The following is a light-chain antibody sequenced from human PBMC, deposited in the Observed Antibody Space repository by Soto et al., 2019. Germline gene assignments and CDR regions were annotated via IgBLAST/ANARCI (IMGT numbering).Light chain of an antibody. V-gene: IGKV3-20*01. J-gene: IGKJ1*01. Sequence: EIVLTQSPGTLSLSPGERANLYCRASQSVSSSYLAWYQQKPGQAPRLLIYGASSRATGIPDRFSGSGSGTDFTLTISRLEPEDFAVYYCQQYGSSRTFGQGTKVDIK. CDR1: QSVSSSY. CDR3: QQYGSSRT. CDR2: GAS.